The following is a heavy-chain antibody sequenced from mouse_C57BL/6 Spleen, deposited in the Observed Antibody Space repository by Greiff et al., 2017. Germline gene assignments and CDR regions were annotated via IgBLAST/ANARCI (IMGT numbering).Heavy chain of an antibody. CDR2: IDPSDSYT. J-gene: IGHJ4*01. Sequence: VQLQQPGAELVRPGTSVKLSCKASGYTFTSYWMHWVKQRPGQGLEWIGVIDPSDSYTNYNQKFKGKATLTVEHSSSTAYMQLSSPTSEDSAVYYCARSRSYGGYYAMDYWCQGTSVTVSS. D-gene: IGHD1-1*01. CDR1: GYTFTSYW. V-gene: IGHV1-59*01. CDR3: ARSRSYGGYYAMDY.